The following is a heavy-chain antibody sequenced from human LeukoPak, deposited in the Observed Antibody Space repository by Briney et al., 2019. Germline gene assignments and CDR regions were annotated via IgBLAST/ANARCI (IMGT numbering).Heavy chain of an antibody. CDR3: ARVKPHDLFWSGYGLIGYFDL. CDR1: GGSISSGGYS. Sequence: KPSETLSLTCTVSGGSISSGGYSWSWIRQPPGKGLEWIGYIYHSGSTYYNPSLKSRVTISVDRSKNQFSLKLSSVTAADTAVYYCARVKPHDLFWSGYGLIGYFDLWGRGTLVTVSS. V-gene: IGHV4-30-2*01. J-gene: IGHJ2*01. CDR2: IYHSGST. D-gene: IGHD3-3*01.